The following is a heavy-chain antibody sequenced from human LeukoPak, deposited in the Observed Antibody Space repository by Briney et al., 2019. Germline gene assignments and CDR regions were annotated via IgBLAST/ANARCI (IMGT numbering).Heavy chain of an antibody. CDR3: ARGGGNYDFWSGYYAYAFDI. J-gene: IGHJ3*02. Sequence: SETLSLTCAVYGGSFSGYYWSWIRQPPGKGLEWIGEINQSGSTNYNPSLKSRVTISVDTSKNQFSLKLSSVTAADTAVYYCARGGGNYDFWSGYYAYAFDIWGQGTMVTVSS. CDR1: GGSFSGYY. V-gene: IGHV4-34*01. D-gene: IGHD3-3*01. CDR2: INQSGST.